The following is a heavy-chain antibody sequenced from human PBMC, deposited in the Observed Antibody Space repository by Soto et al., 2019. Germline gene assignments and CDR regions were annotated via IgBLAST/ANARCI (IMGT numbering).Heavy chain of an antibody. J-gene: IGHJ4*02. CDR2: IFHSGTT. Sequence: PSETLSLTCAVSGYSISSGYYWGWIRQPPGKGLEWLGSIFHSGTTYDNPSLKSRVTISVDLSKNQFSLKLTSVTAADTAVYHCARLLDDSRGYYYFDYWGQGTLVTVSS. D-gene: IGHD3-22*01. CDR3: ARLLDDSRGYYYFDY. V-gene: IGHV4-38-2*01. CDR1: GYSISSGYY.